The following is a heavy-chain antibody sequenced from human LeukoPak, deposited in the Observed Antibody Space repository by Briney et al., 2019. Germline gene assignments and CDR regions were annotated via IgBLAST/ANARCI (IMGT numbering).Heavy chain of an antibody. CDR3: ARQRGSSTSCYSSTCYYYYYMDV. CDR1: GYSISSGYY. J-gene: IGHJ6*03. Sequence: SETLSLTCTVSGYSISSGYYWGWIRQPPGKGLEWIGSIYYSGSTYYNPSLKSRVTISVDTSKNQFSLKLSSVTAADTAVYYCARQRGSSTSCYSSTCYYYYYMDVWGKGTTVTISS. V-gene: IGHV4-38-2*02. D-gene: IGHD2-2*01. CDR2: IYYSGST.